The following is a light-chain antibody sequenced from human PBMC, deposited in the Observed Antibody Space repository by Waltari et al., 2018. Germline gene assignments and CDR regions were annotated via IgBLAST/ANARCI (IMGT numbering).Light chain of an antibody. Sequence: QLVLTQSPSASASLGASVKLTCTLSSGHSSNIIAWLQQGPERGPRYLMKVNSDGSHSKGDDITDRFSGSSSGSERYLTISSLQSEDEADYYCETGGHGTWVFGGGTKLTVL. V-gene: IGLV4-69*01. CDR1: SGHSSNI. CDR3: ETGGHGTWV. J-gene: IGLJ3*02. CDR2: VNSDGSH.